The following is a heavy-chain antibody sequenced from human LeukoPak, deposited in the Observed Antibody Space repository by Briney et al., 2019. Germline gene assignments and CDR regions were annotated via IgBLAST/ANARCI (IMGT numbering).Heavy chain of an antibody. CDR3: AKLGWDYGDHFDY. CDR2: ISYDGSNK. D-gene: IGHD4-17*01. Sequence: PGGSLRLSCAASGFTFSSYGMHWVRQAPGKGLEWVAVISYDGSNKYYADSVKGRFTISRDNSKNTLYLQMNSLRAEDTAVYYCAKLGWDYGDHFDYWGQGTLVTVSS. CDR1: GFTFSSYG. J-gene: IGHJ4*02. V-gene: IGHV3-30*18.